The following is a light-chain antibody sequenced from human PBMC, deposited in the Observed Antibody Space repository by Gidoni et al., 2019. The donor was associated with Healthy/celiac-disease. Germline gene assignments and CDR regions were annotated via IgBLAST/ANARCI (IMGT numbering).Light chain of an antibody. CDR3: QQYYSYPRT. CDR1: QGISSY. Sequence: ALRMTQSPSSFSASTGDRVTITCRASQGISSYLAWYQQKPGKAPKLLIYAASTLQSGVPSRVSGSGSGTDFTLTSSCLQSEDFATYYCQQYYSYPRTFGQGTKVEIK. V-gene: IGKV1-8*01. J-gene: IGKJ1*01. CDR2: AAS.